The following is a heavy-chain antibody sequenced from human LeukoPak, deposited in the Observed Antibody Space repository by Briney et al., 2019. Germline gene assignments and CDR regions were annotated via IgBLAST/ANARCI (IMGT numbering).Heavy chain of an antibody. CDR3: ASGPEGRDY. J-gene: IGHJ4*02. CDR1: GGSISSFY. CDR2: IHHSGGT. D-gene: IGHD1-14*01. Sequence: KPSETLSLTCTVSGGSISSFYWSWIRQPPGKELEWIGHIHHSGGTNYNPSLKSRVSISLDMSKNQFSLKLSSVTAADTAMYYCASGPEGRDYWGQGTLVTVSS. V-gene: IGHV4-59*13.